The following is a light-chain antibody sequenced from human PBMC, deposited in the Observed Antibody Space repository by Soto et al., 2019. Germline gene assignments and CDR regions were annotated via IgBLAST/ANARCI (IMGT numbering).Light chain of an antibody. V-gene: IGKV3-15*01. CDR3: QQYNNWPPWT. Sequence: EIVMTQSPATLSLSPGERATLSFVASQSVSSNLAWYQQKPCPAPMLLIYGASTRATGIPARFSGSGSGTEFTLTLSSLQSEDFAVYYCQQYNNWPPWTFGQGTKVDI. J-gene: IGKJ1*01. CDR2: GAS. CDR1: QSVSSN.